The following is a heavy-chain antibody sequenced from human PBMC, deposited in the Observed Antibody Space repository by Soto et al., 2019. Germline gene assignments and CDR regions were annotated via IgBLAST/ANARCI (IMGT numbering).Heavy chain of an antibody. CDR1: GFTFSSYD. CDR3: AKVYGFVDTAEGMDV. J-gene: IGHJ6*02. CDR2: ISYDGSNK. V-gene: IGHV3-30*18. Sequence: GGSLRLSCAASGFTFSSYDMHWVRQAPGKGLEWVAVISYDGSNKYYADSVKGRFTISRDNSKNTLYLQMKSPRTEDTAVYYCAKVYGFVDTAEGMDVWGQGTTVTVSS. D-gene: IGHD5-18*01.